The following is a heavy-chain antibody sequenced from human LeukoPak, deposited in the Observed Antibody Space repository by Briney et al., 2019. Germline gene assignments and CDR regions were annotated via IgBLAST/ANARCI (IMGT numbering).Heavy chain of an antibody. CDR1: GFTFSSYW. CDR3: ARVLHKRNYDSSGFYVY. V-gene: IGHV3-48*01. D-gene: IGHD3-22*01. Sequence: PGGSLRLSCAASGFTFSSYWMNWVRQAPGKGLEWVSYISSSSSTIYYADSVKGRFTISRDNAKNSLYLQMNSLRAEDTAVYYCARVLHKRNYDSSGFYVYWGQGTLVTVSS. CDR2: ISSSSSTI. J-gene: IGHJ4*02.